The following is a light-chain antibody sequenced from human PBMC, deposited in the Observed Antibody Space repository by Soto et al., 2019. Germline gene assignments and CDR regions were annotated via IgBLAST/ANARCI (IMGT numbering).Light chain of an antibody. J-gene: IGLJ2*01. CDR2: SNN. V-gene: IGLV1-44*01. CDR3: TSYAASNILV. CDR1: SSNIGSNT. Sequence: QSVLTQPPSASWTPGQRVTISCSGSSSNIGSNTVNWYQQLPGTAPKLLIFSNNQRPSGVPDRFSGSRSGTSASLAITGLQSGDEANYYCTSYAASNILVFGGGTKLTVL.